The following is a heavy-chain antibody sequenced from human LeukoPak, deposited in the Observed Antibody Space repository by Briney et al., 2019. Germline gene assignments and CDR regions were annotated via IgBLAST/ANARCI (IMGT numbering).Heavy chain of an antibody. V-gene: IGHV4-34*01. CDR2: INHSGST. CDR3: ARRAFPRCYSL. Sequence: SETLSLTCAVYGGSFSGYYWSWIRQPPGKGLEWIGEINHSGSTNYNPSLRSRVTISVDTSKNQFSLKVRSVTAADTAVFYCARRAFPRCYSLWGQGTLVTVSS. CDR1: GGSFSGYY. D-gene: IGHD2-15*01. J-gene: IGHJ4*02.